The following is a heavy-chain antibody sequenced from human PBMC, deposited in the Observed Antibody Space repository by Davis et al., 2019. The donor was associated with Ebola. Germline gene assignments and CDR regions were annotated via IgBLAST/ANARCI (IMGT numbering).Heavy chain of an antibody. CDR1: CFTFCRSS. V-gene: IGHV3-48*02. D-gene: IGHD7-27*01. J-gene: IGHJ4*02. Sequence: GESLNTSCAASCFTFCRSSMNWLRQAPGEVLEWVSYISSSSSTIYYADSVKGRFTISRDNAKNSLYLQMNSLRDEDTAVYYCVGRLLGPSVQERGGQGTLVTVSS. CDR2: ISSSSSTI. CDR3: VGRLLGPSVQER.